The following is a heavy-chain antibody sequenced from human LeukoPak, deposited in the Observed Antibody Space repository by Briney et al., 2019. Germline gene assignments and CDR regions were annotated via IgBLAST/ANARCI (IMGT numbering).Heavy chain of an antibody. CDR2: ISSSGSTI. D-gene: IGHD3-22*01. CDR3: AKDRGEWIVVVITGAPDAFDI. CDR1: GFTFSDYY. V-gene: IGHV3-11*01. Sequence: GGSLRLSCAASGFTFSDYYMSWIRQAPGKGLEWVSYISSSGSTIYYADSVKGRFTISRDNAKNTLYLQMNSLRAEDTAVYYCAKDRGEWIVVVITGAPDAFDIWGQGTMVTVSS. J-gene: IGHJ3*02.